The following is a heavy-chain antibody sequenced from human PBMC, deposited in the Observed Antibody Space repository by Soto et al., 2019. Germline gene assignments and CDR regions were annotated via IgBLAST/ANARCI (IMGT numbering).Heavy chain of an antibody. CDR3: ASAILWAARPYWFDP. D-gene: IGHD6-6*01. CDR2: IIPIFGTA. CDR1: GDTLSSYA. V-gene: IGHV1-69*13. Sequence: SLKFSCKSSGDTLSSYAIICVRQDPGQGLEWMGGIIPIFGTANYAQKFQGRVTITADESTSTAYMELSSLRSEDTAVYYCASAILWAARPYWFDPWGQGTLVTVSS. J-gene: IGHJ5*02.